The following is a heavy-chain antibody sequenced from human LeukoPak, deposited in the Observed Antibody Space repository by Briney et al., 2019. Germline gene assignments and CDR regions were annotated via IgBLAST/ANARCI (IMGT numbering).Heavy chain of an antibody. D-gene: IGHD3-3*01. J-gene: IGHJ4*02. CDR3: ASSHPLGSNNDYYTPFDY. Sequence: PSETLSLTCTVSGGSISSSSYYWGWIRQPPGKGLEWIGSIYYSGSTYHNPSLKSRVTISVDTSKNQFSLKLSSVTAADTAVYYCASSHPLGSNNDYYTPFDYWGQGTLVTVSS. CDR2: IYYSGST. V-gene: IGHV4-39*07. CDR1: GGSISSSSYY.